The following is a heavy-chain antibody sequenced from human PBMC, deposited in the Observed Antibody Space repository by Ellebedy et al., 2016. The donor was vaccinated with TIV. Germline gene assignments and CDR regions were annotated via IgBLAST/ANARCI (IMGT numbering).Heavy chain of an antibody. J-gene: IGHJ4*02. D-gene: IGHD2-15*01. Sequence: GESLKISCATSGFAFSGFAMNWVRQAPGKGLEWVSSIGAGGSDVFYTDSVKGRFTISRDNSKTTLYLQMNSLRDEDTAVYFCARHSVNTVLYCFDFWGQGTLVTVSS. V-gene: IGHV3-23*01. CDR3: ARHSVNTVLYCFDF. CDR2: IGAGGSDV. CDR1: GFAFSGFA.